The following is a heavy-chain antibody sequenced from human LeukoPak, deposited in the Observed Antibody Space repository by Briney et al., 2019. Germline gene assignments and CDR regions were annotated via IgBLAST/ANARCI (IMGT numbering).Heavy chain of an antibody. Sequence: GGSLRLSCAASGFSFSSNWMSWVRQAPGKGLEWVANIKEDGSEKYYVDSVKGRFTISRDNAKKSLYLQMNSLRVEDTAVYYCARVQQGGYFDNWVQGTLVTVSS. CDR2: IKEDGSEK. CDR3: ARVQQGGYFDN. D-gene: IGHD3-16*01. CDR1: GFSFSSNW. V-gene: IGHV3-7*01. J-gene: IGHJ4*02.